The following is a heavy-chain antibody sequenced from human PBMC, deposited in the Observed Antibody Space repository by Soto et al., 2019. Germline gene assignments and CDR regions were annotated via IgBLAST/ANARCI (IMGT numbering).Heavy chain of an antibody. J-gene: IGHJ5*02. D-gene: IGHD3-10*01. CDR3: ARGYYGSGSYH. V-gene: IGHV4-39*01. CDR2: IYYSGST. Sequence: SETLSLTCTVSGGSISSSSYYWGWIRQPPGKGLEWIGSIYYSGSTYYNPSLKSRVTISVDTSKNQFSLKLSSVTAADTAVYYCARGYYGSGSYHWGQGTLVTVSS. CDR1: GGSISSSSYY.